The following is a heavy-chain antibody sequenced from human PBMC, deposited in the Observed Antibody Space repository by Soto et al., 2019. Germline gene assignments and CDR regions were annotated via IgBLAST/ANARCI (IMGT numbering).Heavy chain of an antibody. J-gene: IGHJ6*01. V-gene: IGHV1-69*01. CDR3: AVRSTYSHYYYALDV. D-gene: IGHD3-3*01. Sequence: QVQLVQSGAEVKKPGSSVKVSCKASGGTFTSYGIAWVRQAPGQGLEWMGGIMPIFGAPNYAQKFRGRVTITADESTSTVYMEVTSLRSGDTAVYYCAVRSTYSHYYYALDVW. CDR1: GGTFTSYG. CDR2: IMPIFGAP.